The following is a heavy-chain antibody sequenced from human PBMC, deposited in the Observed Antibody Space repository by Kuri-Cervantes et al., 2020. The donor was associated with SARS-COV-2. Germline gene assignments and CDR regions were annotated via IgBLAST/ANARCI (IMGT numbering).Heavy chain of an antibody. V-gene: IGHV3-7*01. J-gene: IGHJ4*02. Sequence: GGSLRLSCAASGFTFSNACMSWVRQAPGKGLEWVANIKEDGSEKYYVDSVKGRFTISRDNAKNSLYLQMNSLRAEDTAVYHCARVDGYKYSPYYFDYWGQGILVTVSS. D-gene: IGHD5-24*01. CDR2: IKEDGSEK. CDR3: ARVDGYKYSPYYFDY. CDR1: GFTFSNAC.